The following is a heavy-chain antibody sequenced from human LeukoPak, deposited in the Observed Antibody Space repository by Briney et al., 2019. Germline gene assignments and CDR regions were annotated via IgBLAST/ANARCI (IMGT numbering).Heavy chain of an antibody. V-gene: IGHV3-21*01. J-gene: IGHJ4*02. CDR1: GFTFSSYA. D-gene: IGHD6-13*01. CDR2: ISFSSSYI. CDR3: ARAGYSSSWYLY. Sequence: PGGSLRLSCAASGFTFSSYAMNWVRQAPGKGLEWVSSISFSSSYIYYADSVKGRFTISRDNAKNSLYLQMNSLRAEDTAVYYCARAGYSSSWYLYWGQGTLVTVSS.